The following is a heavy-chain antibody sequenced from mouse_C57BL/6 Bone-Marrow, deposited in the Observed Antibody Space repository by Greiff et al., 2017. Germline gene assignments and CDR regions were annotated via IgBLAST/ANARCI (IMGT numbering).Heavy chain of an antibody. D-gene: IGHD2-2*01. CDR2: IDPENGDT. CDR1: GFNIKDDY. CDR3: TTMVTPFAY. Sequence: EVQLQQSGAELVRPGASVKLSCTASGFNIKDDYMHWVKQRPEQGLEWIGWIDPENGDTEYASKFQGKVTITADTSSNTAYLQLSSLTSEDTAVYYCTTMVTPFAYWGQGTLVTVSA. V-gene: IGHV14-4*01. J-gene: IGHJ3*01.